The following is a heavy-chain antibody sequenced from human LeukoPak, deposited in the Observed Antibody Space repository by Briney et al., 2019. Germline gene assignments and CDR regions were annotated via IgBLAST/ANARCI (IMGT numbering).Heavy chain of an antibody. Sequence: SVKVSCKASGGTFSSYAISWVRQAPGQGLEWMGRIIPILDIANYAQKFQGRVTITADKSTSTAYMELSSLRSEDTAVYYCARDWTAARAGGAFDIWGQGTMVTVSS. CDR3: ARDWTAARAGGAFDI. J-gene: IGHJ3*02. CDR2: IIPILDIA. CDR1: GGTFSSYA. V-gene: IGHV1-69*04. D-gene: IGHD6-6*01.